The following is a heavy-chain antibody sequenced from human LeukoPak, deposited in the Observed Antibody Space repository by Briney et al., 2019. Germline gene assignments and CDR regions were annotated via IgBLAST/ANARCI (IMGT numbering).Heavy chain of an antibody. Sequence: GGSLRLSCAASGFTFNKYAMSWVRQAPGKGLEWVSSLSGSGGDTYYAESVKGRFTISRDNSKNTVYLEMNSLRAEDTAVYYCAKDPYGTGYFDYWGQGTLVTVSS. CDR1: GFTFNKYA. CDR2: LSGSGGDT. V-gene: IGHV3-23*01. J-gene: IGHJ4*02. CDR3: AKDPYGTGYFDY. D-gene: IGHD4-17*01.